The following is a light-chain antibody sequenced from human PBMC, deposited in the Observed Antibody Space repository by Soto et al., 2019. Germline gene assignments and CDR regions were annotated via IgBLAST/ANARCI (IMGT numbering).Light chain of an antibody. V-gene: IGKV3D-20*01. J-gene: IGKJ2*01. Sequence: EIVLTQSPATLSLSPGERATLSCGASLSVSSSYLAWYQQKPGLAPRLLIYDASSRATGIPDRFSGSGSGTDFTLTISRLEPEDFAVYYCQQYGSSPLYTFGQGTKLDIK. CDR3: QQYGSSPLYT. CDR1: LSVSSSY. CDR2: DAS.